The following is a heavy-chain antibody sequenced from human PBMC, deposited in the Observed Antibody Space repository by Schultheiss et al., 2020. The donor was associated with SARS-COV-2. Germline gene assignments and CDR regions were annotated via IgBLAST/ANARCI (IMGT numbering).Heavy chain of an antibody. CDR1: GFTFSSYA. CDR2: IGTAGDP. CDR3: ARGRARSYYYYGMDV. J-gene: IGHJ6*02. Sequence: GGSLRLSCAASGFTFSSYAMSWVRQATGKGLEWVSAIGTAGDPYYPGSVKGRFTISRENAKNSLYLQMNSLRAGDTAVYYCARGRARSYYYYGMDVWGQGTTVTVSS. V-gene: IGHV3-13*05. D-gene: IGHD1-26*01.